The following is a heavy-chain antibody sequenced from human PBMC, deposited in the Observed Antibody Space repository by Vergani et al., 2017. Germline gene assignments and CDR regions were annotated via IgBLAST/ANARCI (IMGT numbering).Heavy chain of an antibody. CDR3: VREPEPENLHGYHRGNWFDP. V-gene: IGHV7-4-1*02. Sequence: QVQLVQSGSELKKPGASVKVSCKTSGYSFTEYSMNWVRQAPGQGLEWMGWINTDSGNPTYAQGFRGRFVFSLDTSLATAYLQINRLQAEDTALYYCVREPEPENLHGYHRGNWFDPWGQGTLVTVSS. D-gene: IGHD3-22*01. CDR1: GYSFTEYS. CDR2: INTDSGNP. J-gene: IGHJ5*02.